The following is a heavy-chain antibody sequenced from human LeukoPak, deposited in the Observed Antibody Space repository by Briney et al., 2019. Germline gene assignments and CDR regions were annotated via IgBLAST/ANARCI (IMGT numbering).Heavy chain of an antibody. CDR3: ASGRDYDDERGAFDI. D-gene: IGHD4-17*01. Sequence: ASVKVSCKAFGYTFIGYYMHWVRQAPGQGLEWMGWINPNNGDTNYAQKFQGRVTMTRDTSISTAYMELSRLRSDDTAVYSCASGRDYDDERGAFDIWGQGTMVTVSS. CDR1: GYTFIGYY. J-gene: IGHJ3*02. V-gene: IGHV1-2*02. CDR2: INPNNGDT.